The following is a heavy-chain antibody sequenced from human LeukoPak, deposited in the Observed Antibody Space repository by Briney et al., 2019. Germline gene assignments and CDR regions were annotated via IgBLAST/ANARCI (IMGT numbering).Heavy chain of an antibody. CDR3: ASQGVVLGPSGAPFDY. Sequence: ASVKVSCKASGYTFTSYDINWVRQATGQGLEWMGWMNPNNDNTGSAQKFQGRVTMTKNISMSTAYMELSSLRSEDTAVYYCASQGVVLGPSGAPFDYWGQGTLVTVSS. D-gene: IGHD3-3*01. V-gene: IGHV1-8*01. J-gene: IGHJ4*02. CDR1: GYTFTSYD. CDR2: MNPNNDNT.